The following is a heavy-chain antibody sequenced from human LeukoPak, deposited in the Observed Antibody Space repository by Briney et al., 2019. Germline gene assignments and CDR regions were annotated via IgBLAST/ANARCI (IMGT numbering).Heavy chain of an antibody. CDR2: IYYSQST. CDR1: AGSLSSISYY. V-gene: IGHV4-39*01. Sequence: SETLSLTCTVSAGSLSSISYYWGWIRQPPGKGLEWIRSIYYSQSTYYNPTLKSRVTISVDTSKNQFTLHLSSVTAAATAVYYCARLGGPEYGSFDYWGQGNLVTVSS. J-gene: IGHJ4*02. CDR3: ARLGGPEYGSFDY. D-gene: IGHD2/OR15-2a*01.